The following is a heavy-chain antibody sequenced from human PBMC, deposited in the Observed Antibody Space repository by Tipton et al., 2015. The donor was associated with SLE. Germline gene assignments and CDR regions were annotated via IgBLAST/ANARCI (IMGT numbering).Heavy chain of an antibody. CDR3: ARTLGAIAHTVYDAFDI. CDR2: VSYSGAT. Sequence: TLSLTCSVSGAPIITTNSLWGWVRQPPGKGLDWIGSVSYSGATFYNPALQSRVSISVDRSKNQFSLRLNSVTAADTAVYYCARTLGAIAHTVYDAFDIWGQGKMVTVSS. D-gene: IGHD1-26*01. V-gene: IGHV4-39*01. CDR1: GAPIITTNSL. J-gene: IGHJ3*02.